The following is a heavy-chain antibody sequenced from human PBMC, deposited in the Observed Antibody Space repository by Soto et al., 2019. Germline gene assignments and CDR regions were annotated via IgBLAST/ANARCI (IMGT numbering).Heavy chain of an antibody. J-gene: IGHJ5*02. CDR2: ISGSGGST. D-gene: IGHD3-16*02. CDR3: AKDLYDDVGGSYRPNLFDP. V-gene: IGHV3-23*01. CDR1: GFTFSSYA. Sequence: GGPMRLSCAASGFTFSSYAMSWVRQDPGKGLEWVSAISGSGGSTYYPDSVKGRFTISRDNSKNTLYLQMNSLRAEDTAVYYCAKDLYDDVGGSYRPNLFDPWGQGTLVTVSS.